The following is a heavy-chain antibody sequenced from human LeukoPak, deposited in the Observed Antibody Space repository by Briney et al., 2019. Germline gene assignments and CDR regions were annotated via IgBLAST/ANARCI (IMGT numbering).Heavy chain of an antibody. CDR3: ARGQQLPYDAFDI. J-gene: IGHJ3*02. D-gene: IGHD6-13*01. CDR2: INPNSGGT. CDR1: GYTFTGYY. V-gene: IGHV1-2*02. Sequence: ASVKVSCKASGYTFTGYYMHWVRPAPGQGLEWMGWINPNSGGTNYAQKFQGRVTMTRDTSISTAYMELSRLRSDDTAVYYCARGQQLPYDAFDIWSQGTMVTVSS.